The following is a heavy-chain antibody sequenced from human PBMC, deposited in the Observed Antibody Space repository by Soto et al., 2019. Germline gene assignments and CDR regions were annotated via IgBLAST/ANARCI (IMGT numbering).Heavy chain of an antibody. CDR3: AGSSGSYYAFDI. Sequence: QVQLQQWGAGLLKPSETLSLTCAVYGGSFSGYYWSWIRQPPGKGLEWSGEINHSGSTNYNPSLKSRVTISVDTSKNQFSLKLSSVTAADTAVYYCAGSSGSYYAFDIWGQGTMVTVSS. CDR2: INHSGST. J-gene: IGHJ3*02. D-gene: IGHD3-10*01. CDR1: GGSFSGYY. V-gene: IGHV4-34*01.